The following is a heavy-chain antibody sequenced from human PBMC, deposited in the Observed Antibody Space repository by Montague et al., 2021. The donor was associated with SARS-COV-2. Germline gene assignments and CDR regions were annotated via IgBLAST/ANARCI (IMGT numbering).Heavy chain of an antibody. J-gene: IGHJ5*02. CDR3: AKGSYIYEAQGFRTGWFDP. Sequence: SETLSLTCAVSGASFSGYHCSWIRQSPRKGLELMGEVIHSGKTCYNSCLPSRLTMSVDTYKKKFPLRLSSVTAADTAVYFCAKGSYIYEAQGFRTGWFDPWGQGTLATVSS. CDR2: VIHSGKT. V-gene: IGHV4-34*01. D-gene: IGHD5-18*01. CDR1: GASFSGYH.